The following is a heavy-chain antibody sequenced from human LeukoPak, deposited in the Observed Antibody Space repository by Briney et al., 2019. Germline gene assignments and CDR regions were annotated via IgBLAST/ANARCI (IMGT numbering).Heavy chain of an antibody. D-gene: IGHD3-3*01. CDR2: MNPNSGNT. J-gene: IGHJ6*03. Sequence: ASVKVSCKASGYTFTSYDINWVRQATGQGLEWMGWMNPNSGNTGHAQKFQGRVTMTRNTSISTAYMELSSLRSEDTAVYYCARGLGRYDFWSGYARYYYYYMDVWGKGTTVTVSS. V-gene: IGHV1-8*01. CDR1: GYTFTSYD. CDR3: ARGLGRYDFWSGYARYYYYYMDV.